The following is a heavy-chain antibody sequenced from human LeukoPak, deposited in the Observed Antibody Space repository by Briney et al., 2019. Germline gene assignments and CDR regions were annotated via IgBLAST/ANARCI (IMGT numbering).Heavy chain of an antibody. CDR3: ARPSFLYYLDY. J-gene: IGHJ4*02. CDR2: INPSGGST. CDR1: GYTFTSYY. V-gene: IGHV1-46*01. Sequence: ASVKVSCKASGYTFTSYYMHWVRQAPGQGLEWMGIINPSGGSTRYAQKFQGRVTMTRDTSTSTVYMELSSLRSEDTAVYYCARPSFLYYLDYWGQGTLVTVSS.